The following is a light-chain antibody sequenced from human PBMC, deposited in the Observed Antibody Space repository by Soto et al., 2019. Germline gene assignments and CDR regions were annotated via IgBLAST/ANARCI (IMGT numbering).Light chain of an antibody. Sequence: EIVMTQSPATVSVSPGERATLSCRASQSVSNNLAWFQQKPGQAPRLLIFGASSRATGIPARFSGSGSGTEFTLTIRSLQPDDIATYYCQQYSSYSAWTFGEGTKVDIK. CDR3: QQYSSYSAWT. J-gene: IGKJ1*01. CDR1: QSVSNN. CDR2: GAS. V-gene: IGKV3-15*01.